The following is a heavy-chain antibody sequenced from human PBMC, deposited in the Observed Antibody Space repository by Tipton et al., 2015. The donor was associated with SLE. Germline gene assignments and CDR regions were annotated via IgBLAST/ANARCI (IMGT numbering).Heavy chain of an antibody. V-gene: IGHV4-38-2*01. D-gene: IGHD4-11*01. J-gene: IGHJ4*02. CDR2: IYHSGST. CDR1: GYSISSGYY. Sequence: GLVKPSETLSLTCAVSGYSISSGYYWGWIRQPPGKGLEWIGSIYHSGSTYYNPSLKSRVTISVDTSKNKFSLKLSSVTAADTAVYYCARLDDYSTYWGQGTLVTVSS. CDR3: ARLDDYSTY.